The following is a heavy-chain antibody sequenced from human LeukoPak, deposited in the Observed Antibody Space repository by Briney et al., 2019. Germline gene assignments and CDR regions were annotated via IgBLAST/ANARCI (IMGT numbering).Heavy chain of an antibody. Sequence: GGSLRLSCAASGFTFSSYAMSWVRQAPGKGLEWVANIKQDGSEKYYVDSVKGRFTISRDNAKNSLYLQMNSLRAEDTAVYYCARDLWYSPGDYWGQGTLVTVSS. CDR1: GFTFSSYA. J-gene: IGHJ4*02. D-gene: IGHD1-26*01. CDR2: IKQDGSEK. V-gene: IGHV3-7*01. CDR3: ARDLWYSPGDY.